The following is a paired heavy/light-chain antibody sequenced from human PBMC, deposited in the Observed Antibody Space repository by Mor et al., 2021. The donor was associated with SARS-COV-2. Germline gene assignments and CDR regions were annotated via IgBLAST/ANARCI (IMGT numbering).Heavy chain of an antibody. D-gene: IGHD5-12*01. CDR3: TRAPYSGNDWDHFDY. CDR2: IRRKASGGTT. Sequence: EVQLVESGGGLVQPGRSLRLSCTGSGFNFGDNVMSWVRQAPGKGLEWVGFIRRKASGGTTEYAASVKGRFTISRDDFKSIAYLQMNSLKTEDTAVYFCTRAPYSGNDWDHFDYWGQGTLVTVSS. J-gene: IGHJ4*02. V-gene: IGHV3-49*04. CDR1: GFNFGDNV.
Light chain of an antibody. CDR2: KIF. J-gene: IGKJ4*01. Sequence: DIVMTQTPLSSPVTLGQPASISCRSSQSLVHSDGNTYLSWLQQRPGQPPRLLIYKIFNRFSGVPDRFSGSGAGTDFTLKISRVEAEDVGVYYCMQATQYPLTFGGGTKVEIK. CDR1: QSLVHSDGNTY. CDR3: MQATQYPLT. V-gene: IGKV2-24*01.